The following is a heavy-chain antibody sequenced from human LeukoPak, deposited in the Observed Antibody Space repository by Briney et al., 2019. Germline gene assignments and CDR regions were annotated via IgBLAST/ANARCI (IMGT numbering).Heavy chain of an antibody. Sequence: GGSLRLSCAASGFTFSDYHISWIRQAPGKGLEWVSHISGSGYAIYHADSVKGRFTISRDNAKKSLYLQMYNLRADDTAVYYCARLSGTYSRGGDYWGQGTLVTVSS. CDR3: ARLSGTYSRGGDY. CDR1: GFTFSDYH. D-gene: IGHD1-26*01. J-gene: IGHJ4*02. CDR2: ISGSGYAI. V-gene: IGHV3-11*01.